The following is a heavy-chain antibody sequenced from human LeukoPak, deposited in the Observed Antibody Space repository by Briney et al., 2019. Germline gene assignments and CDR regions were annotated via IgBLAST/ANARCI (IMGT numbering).Heavy chain of an antibody. J-gene: IGHJ3*02. CDR2: IKQDGGEK. CDR3: ARLQFPYGDYDGLKAFDI. D-gene: IGHD4-17*01. CDR1: GFTFSNYR. Sequence: GGSLRLSCAASGFTFSNYRMNWVRQAPGKGLEWVANIKQDGGEKSYVDSVKGRFTISRDNAKNSLYLEMNNQRAEDTAVYYCARLQFPYGDYDGLKAFDIWGQGTMVTVSS. V-gene: IGHV3-7*01.